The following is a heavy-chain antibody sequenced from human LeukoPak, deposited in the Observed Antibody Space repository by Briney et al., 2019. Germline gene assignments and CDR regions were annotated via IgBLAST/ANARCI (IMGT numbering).Heavy chain of an antibody. D-gene: IGHD1-20*01. CDR1: EFTFSSYE. Sequence: GGSLRLSCAASEFTFSSYEMNWVRQAPGKGLEWVSYISRTGSNTYYADSVKGRFTISRDNAKNSLYLQMNSLRAEDTAVYYCARDPSITGVFDYWGQGTLVTVSS. CDR3: ARDPSITGVFDY. J-gene: IGHJ4*02. V-gene: IGHV3-48*03. CDR2: ISRTGSNT.